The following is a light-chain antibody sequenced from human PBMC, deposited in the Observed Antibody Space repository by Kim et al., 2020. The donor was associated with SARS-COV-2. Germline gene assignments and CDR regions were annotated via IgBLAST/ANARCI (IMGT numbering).Light chain of an antibody. V-gene: IGLV3-1*01. Sequence: SVSPGQTASIACSGDKLGDKYACCYQQKPGQSPVLVIYQDSKRPSGIPGRFSGSNSGNTATLTISGTQAMDESDYYCQAWDSSTAVFGGGTQLTVL. J-gene: IGLJ2*01. CDR1: KLGDKY. CDR2: QDS. CDR3: QAWDSSTAV.